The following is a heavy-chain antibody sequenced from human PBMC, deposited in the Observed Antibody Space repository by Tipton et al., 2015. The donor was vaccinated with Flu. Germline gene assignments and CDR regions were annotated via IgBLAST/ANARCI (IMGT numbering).Heavy chain of an antibody. D-gene: IGHD2/OR15-2a*01. V-gene: IGHV3-23*01. CDR3: AKDNRGVYGWFDS. Sequence: WIRQPPGKGLEWVAGIGVSGSSTFYADSVWGRFTISRDNFKSTLYLQMNRLRADDTALYYCAKDNRGVYGWFDSWGQGTLVTVSS. CDR2: IGVSGSST. J-gene: IGHJ5*01.